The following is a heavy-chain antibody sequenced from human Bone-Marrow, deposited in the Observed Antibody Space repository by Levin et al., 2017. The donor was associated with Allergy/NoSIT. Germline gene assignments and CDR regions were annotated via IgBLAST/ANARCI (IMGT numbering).Heavy chain of an antibody. CDR1: GASISRYY. V-gene: IGHV4-59*01. J-gene: IGHJ4*02. CDR2: MHYSGST. CDR3: ARGQEGDY. Sequence: GSLRLSCTVSGASISRYYWSWIRQPPGKGLEWIGYMHYSGSTNYNPSLKSRVTMSVDTSKNQFSLKLSSVTAADTAVYYCARGQEGDYWGQGTLVTVSS.